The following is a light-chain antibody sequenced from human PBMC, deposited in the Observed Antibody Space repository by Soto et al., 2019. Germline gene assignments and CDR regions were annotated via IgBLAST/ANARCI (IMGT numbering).Light chain of an antibody. J-gene: IGKJ2*01. CDR1: QTISSD. V-gene: IGKV3D-15*01. Sequence: EIVMTQSPATLSVSPGEMATLSCRASQTISSDLAWYQHKPGQTPNLVIFGASNRAAGIPARFSGSGSGTEFTLAISSLQSEDFAVDYCHHYNNFPPYTCGHWTKLEIK. CDR2: GAS. CDR3: HHYNNFPPYT.